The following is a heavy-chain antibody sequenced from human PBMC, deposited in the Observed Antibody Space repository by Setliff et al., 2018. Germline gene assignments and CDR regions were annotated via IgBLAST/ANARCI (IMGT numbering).Heavy chain of an antibody. V-gene: IGHV3-23*01. D-gene: IGHD2-21*02. CDR3: AKDRYFDASGNFYVNGAFDI. CDR2: ISGSGGRT. Sequence: PGGSLRLSCAASGFTFNNYFMIWVRQAPGKRPEWVSSISGSGGRTYYADSVKGRFTVSRDNSKNTISLQMNRLQADDTALYSCAKDRYFDASGNFYVNGAFDIWGQGTVVTVSS. J-gene: IGHJ3*02. CDR1: GFTFNNYF.